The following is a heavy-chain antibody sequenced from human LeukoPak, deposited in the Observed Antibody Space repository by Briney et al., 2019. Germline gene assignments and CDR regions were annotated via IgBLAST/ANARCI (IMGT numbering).Heavy chain of an antibody. CDR2: INPNSGGT. V-gene: IGHV1-2*02. Sequence: GASVKVSCKASGYTFTGYYMHWVRQAPGQGLEWMGWINPNSGGTNYAQEFQGRVTMTRDTSISTAYMELSRLRSDDTAVYYCAREAMGRGNDYWGQGTLVTVSS. D-gene: IGHD3-10*01. CDR3: AREAMGRGNDY. CDR1: GYTFTGYY. J-gene: IGHJ4*02.